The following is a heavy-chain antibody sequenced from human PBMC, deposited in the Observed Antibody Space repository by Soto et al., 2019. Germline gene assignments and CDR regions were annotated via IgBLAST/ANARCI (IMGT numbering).Heavy chain of an antibody. CDR3: ARLSGRNWLDP. D-gene: IGHD2-15*01. V-gene: IGHV4-59*06. Sequence: SETLSLTCTVSGGSISSYYWSWIRQPPGKGLEWIGYIYYSGSTYYNPSLKSRVTISVDTSKNQFSLKLSSVTAADTAVYYCARLSGRNWLDPWGQGTLVTVYS. CDR1: GGSISSYY. J-gene: IGHJ5*02. CDR2: IYYSGST.